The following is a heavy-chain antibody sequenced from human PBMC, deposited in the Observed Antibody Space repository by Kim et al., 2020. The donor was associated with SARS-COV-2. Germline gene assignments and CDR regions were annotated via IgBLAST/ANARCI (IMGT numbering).Heavy chain of an antibody. CDR3: ARDPDYGSGSSHFDF. V-gene: IGHV1-8*01. J-gene: IGHJ4*02. D-gene: IGHD3-10*01. Sequence: QNFQGRVTMTRNTSISTAYMELSSLRSEDTAVYFCARDPDYGSGSSHFDFWGQGTLVTVSS.